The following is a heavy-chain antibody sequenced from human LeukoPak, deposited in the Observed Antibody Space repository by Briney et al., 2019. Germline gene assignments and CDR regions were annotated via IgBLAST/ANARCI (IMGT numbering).Heavy chain of an antibody. J-gene: IGHJ6*03. CDR3: ASIAVADDYYYYMDV. V-gene: IGHV4-34*01. CDR2: INHSGST. D-gene: IGHD6-19*01. Sequence: SETLSLTCAVYGGSFSGYYWSWIRQPPGKGLEWIGEINHSGSTNYNPSLKSRVTISVDTSKNQFSLKLSSVTAADAAVYYCASIAVADDYYYYMDVWGKGTTVTVSS. CDR1: GGSFSGYY.